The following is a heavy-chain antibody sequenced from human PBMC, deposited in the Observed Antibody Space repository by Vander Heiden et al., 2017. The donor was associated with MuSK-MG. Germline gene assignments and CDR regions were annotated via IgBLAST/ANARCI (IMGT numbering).Heavy chain of an antibody. Sequence: QVQLQQWGAGLLKPSETLSLTCAVYGGSFSGYYWSWIRQPPGKGLEWIGEINHSGSTNYNPSLKSRVTISVDTSKNQFSLKLSSVTAADTAVYYCARVGPGWLRGNWYFDLWGRGTLVTVSS. CDR2: INHSGST. J-gene: IGHJ2*01. D-gene: IGHD5-12*01. CDR1: GGSFSGYY. V-gene: IGHV4-34*01. CDR3: ARVGPGWLRGNWYFDL.